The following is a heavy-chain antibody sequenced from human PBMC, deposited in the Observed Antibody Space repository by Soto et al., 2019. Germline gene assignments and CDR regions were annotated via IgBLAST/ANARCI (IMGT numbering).Heavy chain of an antibody. V-gene: IGHV3-9*01. CDR1: GFSFDDYA. D-gene: IGHD4-17*01. CDR2: ISWNSGNI. J-gene: IGHJ4*02. Sequence: EVPLVESGGGLVQPGRSLRLSCAASGFSFDDYAMHWVRQAPGKGLEWVSGISWNSGNIGYADSVKGRFTISRDNAKNSLYLQMNSLRVEDTALYYCAIFRTVTTPFDYWGQGTLVTVSS. CDR3: AIFRTVTTPFDY.